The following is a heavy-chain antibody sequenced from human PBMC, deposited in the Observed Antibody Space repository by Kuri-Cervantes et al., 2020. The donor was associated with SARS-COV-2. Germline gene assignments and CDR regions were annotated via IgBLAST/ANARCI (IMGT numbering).Heavy chain of an antibody. CDR1: GFTFSYEN. CDR3: ARVGGYYDFWSGYYADYYYMDV. V-gene: IGHV3-21*01. CDR2: ISSDSRYI. J-gene: IGHJ6*03. D-gene: IGHD3-3*01. Sequence: GGSLRLSCEDSGFTFSYENMNWVRQAPGKGLEWVSSISSDSRYIFYADSVKGRFTISRDNAKNSLYLQMNSLRAEDTAVYYRARVGGYYDFWSGYYADYYYMDVWGKGTTVTVSS.